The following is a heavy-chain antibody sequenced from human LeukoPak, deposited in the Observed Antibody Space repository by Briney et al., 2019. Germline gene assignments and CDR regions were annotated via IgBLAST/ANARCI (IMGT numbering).Heavy chain of an antibody. V-gene: IGHV3-15*01. CDR1: GFNFNNAW. J-gene: IGHJ4*02. D-gene: IGHD6-6*01. CDR2: IKSKTSGGTT. Sequence: GGSLRLSCAASGFNFNNAWMSWVRQAPGMGLEWVGRIKSKTSGGTTDYAAPVEGRFTISRDDSKNTLFPQMNSLKTEDTAFYYCTTYMAARPDNFGFWGQGTLVTVSS. CDR3: TTYMAARPDNFGF.